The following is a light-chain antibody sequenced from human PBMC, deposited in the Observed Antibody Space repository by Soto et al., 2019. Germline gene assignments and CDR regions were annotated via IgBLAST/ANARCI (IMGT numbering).Light chain of an antibody. V-gene: IGLV2-14*01. J-gene: IGLJ1*01. CDR1: SSDVGGYNY. CDR2: EVR. Sequence: QSVLTQPASVSGSPGQSSTISCTGTSSDVGGYNYVSWYQQHPGKAPKLMIYEVRNRPSGVSTRFSGSTSGNTASLTISGLQAEGEADYYCSSYTSSSTLVFGTGTKVTVL. CDR3: SSYTSSSTLV.